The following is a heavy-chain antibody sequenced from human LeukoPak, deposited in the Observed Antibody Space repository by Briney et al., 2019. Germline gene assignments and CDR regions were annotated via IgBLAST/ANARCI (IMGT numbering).Heavy chain of an antibody. J-gene: IGHJ4*02. CDR1: GGSLSRADYY. CDR2: IYYSGST. D-gene: IGHD2-21*02. V-gene: IGHV4-30-4*01. CDR3: ASIVVVTAAIDY. Sequence: SETLSLTCALPGGSLSRADYYWGWIRQSPGKGLEWIGFIYYSGSTYYNPSLKSRVTISVDTSKNQFSLKLRSVTAADTAVYYCASIVVVTAAIDYWGQGTLVTVSS.